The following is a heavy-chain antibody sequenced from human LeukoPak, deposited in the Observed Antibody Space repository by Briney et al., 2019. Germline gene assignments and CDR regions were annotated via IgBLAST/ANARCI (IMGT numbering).Heavy chain of an antibody. J-gene: IGHJ4*02. Sequence: ASVKVSCKASGYTFTGYYMHWVRQAPGQGLEWMGWINPNSGGTNYAQEFQGWVTMTRDTSISTAYMELSRLRSDDTAVYYCARESSTSCYDYWGQGTLVTVSS. CDR1: GYTFTGYY. V-gene: IGHV1-2*04. CDR3: ARESSTSCYDY. CDR2: INPNSGGT. D-gene: IGHD2-2*01.